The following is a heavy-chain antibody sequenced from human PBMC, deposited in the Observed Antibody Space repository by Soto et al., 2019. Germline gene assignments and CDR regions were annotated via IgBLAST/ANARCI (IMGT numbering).Heavy chain of an antibody. CDR2: IRSKANSYAT. CDR1: GFTFSGSA. V-gene: IGHV3-73*01. CDR3: VTGTIDY. D-gene: IGHD1-1*01. Sequence: EVQLVESGGGLVQPGGSLKLSCAASGFTFSGSAMHWVRQASGKGLEWVGRIRSKANSYATAYAASVKGRFTISRDDSKNTAYLQMNSLKTEETAVYYCVTGTIDYWGQGTLVTVSS. J-gene: IGHJ4*02.